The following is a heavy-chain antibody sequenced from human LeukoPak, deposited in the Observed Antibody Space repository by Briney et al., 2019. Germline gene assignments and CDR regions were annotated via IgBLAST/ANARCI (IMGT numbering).Heavy chain of an antibody. D-gene: IGHD2-2*02. CDR1: GFTFSTSW. V-gene: IGHV3-7*01. Sequence: GGSLRLSCAASGFTFSTSWMAWVRQTPGKGLEWLANIKPDGSDKYYVDSVNGRFTISRDNAKNSLYLQMNSLRAEDTAVYYCARDEVVPAAIRYYYYYMDVWGKGTTVTVSS. J-gene: IGHJ6*03. CDR3: ARDEVVPAAIRYYYYYMDV. CDR2: IKPDGSDK.